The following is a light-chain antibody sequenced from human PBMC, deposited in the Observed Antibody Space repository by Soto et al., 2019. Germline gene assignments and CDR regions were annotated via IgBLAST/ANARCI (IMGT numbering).Light chain of an antibody. V-gene: IGKV1-33*01. CDR1: QDINDY. Sequence: EIQMTQSPSSLSASLGDRVTITCQASQDINDYSNWYQQKPGKAPMLLIYGASFLEVGVPSRFSGSGSGTHFNLTISSLQPEDVATYYCQQYDSLPYPFGQGTRLDIK. J-gene: IGKJ2*01. CDR3: QQYDSLPYP. CDR2: GAS.